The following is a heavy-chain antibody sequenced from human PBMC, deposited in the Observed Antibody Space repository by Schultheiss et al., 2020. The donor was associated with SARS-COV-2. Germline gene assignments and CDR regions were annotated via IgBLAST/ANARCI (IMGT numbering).Heavy chain of an antibody. V-gene: IGHV4-31*03. CDR3: ARVWYSSSPFDP. CDR1: GGSISSSSYY. Sequence: SETLSLTCTVSGGSISSSSYYWGWIRQPPGKGLEWIGYIYYSGSTYYNPSLKSRVTISVDTSKNQFSLKLSSVTAADAAVYYCARVWYSSSPFDPWGQGTLVTVSS. J-gene: IGHJ5*02. CDR2: IYYSGST. D-gene: IGHD6-13*01.